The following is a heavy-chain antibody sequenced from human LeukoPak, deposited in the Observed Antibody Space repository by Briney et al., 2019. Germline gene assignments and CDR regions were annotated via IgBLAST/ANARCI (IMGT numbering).Heavy chain of an antibody. CDR1: GYSISSGYY. Sequence: SETLSLTCNVSGYSISSGYYLGWIRQPPGKGLEWIGSIYHSGSTYYNPSLKSRVTISVDTSKNQFSLKLSSVTAADTALYYCARRPGGNSYFEYWGQGTLVTVSS. J-gene: IGHJ4*02. CDR3: ARRPGGNSYFEY. V-gene: IGHV4-38-2*02. D-gene: IGHD4-23*01. CDR2: IYHSGST.